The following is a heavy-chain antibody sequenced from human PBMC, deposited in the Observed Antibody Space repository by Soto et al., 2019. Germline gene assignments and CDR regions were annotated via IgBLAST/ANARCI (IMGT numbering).Heavy chain of an antibody. V-gene: IGHV4-30-2*01. D-gene: IGHD2-15*01. CDR3: ARHFCSGSGCYYFDY. CDR1: GGSISSGGYS. CDR2: IYHSGST. Sequence: SETLSLTCAVSGGSISSGGYSWSWIRQPPGKDLEWIGYIYHSGSTYYNPSLKSRVTISVDRSKNQFSLKLSSVTAADTAVYYCARHFCSGSGCYYFDYWGQGTLVTVSS. J-gene: IGHJ4*02.